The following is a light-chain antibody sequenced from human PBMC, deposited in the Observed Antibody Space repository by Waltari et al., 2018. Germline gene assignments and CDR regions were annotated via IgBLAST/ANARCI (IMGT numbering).Light chain of an antibody. Sequence: QLVLTQSPSASASLGASVKLTCTLSSGHSTYAIAWHQQQPEKGPRYLMKLNTDGSHNEGDGIPDRVSGSRSGAERYLTSASLQSEDEADCYWQTWDTDSYVIFGGGTKLTVL. CDR2: LNTDGSH. V-gene: IGLV4-69*01. J-gene: IGLJ2*01. CDR3: QTWDTDSYVI. CDR1: SGHSTYA.